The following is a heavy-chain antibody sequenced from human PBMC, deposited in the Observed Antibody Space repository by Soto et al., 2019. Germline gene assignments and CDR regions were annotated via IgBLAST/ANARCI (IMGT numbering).Heavy chain of an antibody. CDR1: GYAFNSYH. CDR2: INPSGGST. V-gene: IGHV1-46*02. D-gene: IGHD1-26*01. J-gene: IGHJ4*02. Sequence: ASVKVSCEASGYAFNSYHIHWVRQAHGHGLGWMGIINPSGGSTSYAQKFQGRVTMTRDTSTSTVYMELRRLTSEDTALYYCARTGPKVGVTDSSHSGQGTLVNLAS. CDR3: ARTGPKVGVTDSSH.